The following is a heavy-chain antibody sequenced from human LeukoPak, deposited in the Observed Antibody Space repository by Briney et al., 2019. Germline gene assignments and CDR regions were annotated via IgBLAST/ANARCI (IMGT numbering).Heavy chain of an antibody. V-gene: IGHV3-9*01. CDR2: ISWNSGII. CDR3: AKGTGYSSSPFDY. D-gene: IGHD6-6*01. CDR1: GFTFDDYA. Sequence: PGSSLRLSCTASGFTFDDYAMHWVRQAPGKGLEWVSGISWNSGIIDYADSVKGRFTISRDNAKNSLYMQMNSVRPEDTALYYCAKGTGYSSSPFDYWGQGTLVTVSS. J-gene: IGHJ4*02.